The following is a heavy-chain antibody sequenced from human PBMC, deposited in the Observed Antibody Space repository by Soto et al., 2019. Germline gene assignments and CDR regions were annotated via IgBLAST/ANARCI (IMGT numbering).Heavy chain of an antibody. J-gene: IGHJ4*02. Sequence: SETLSLTCAVYGGSFSGYYWSWIRQPPGKGLEWIGEINHSGSTNYNPSLKSRVTISVDTSKNQFSLKLSSVTAADTAVYYCARGWGIAVARRTSDDSGQGTLVIVSS. D-gene: IGHD6-19*01. CDR2: INHSGST. CDR3: ARGWGIAVARRTSDD. V-gene: IGHV4-34*01. CDR1: GGSFSGYY.